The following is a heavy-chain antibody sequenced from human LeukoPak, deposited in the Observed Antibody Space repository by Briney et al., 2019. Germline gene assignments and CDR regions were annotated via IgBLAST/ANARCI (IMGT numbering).Heavy chain of an antibody. CDR3: AGVDSDFWSGYYPSEVGYFDY. Sequence: PSETLSLTCTVSGGSISSSSYYWGWIRQSPGTGLEWIGNIYHSGSTYYNPSLKSRVTISVDTSKNQFSLKLSSVTAADTAVYYCAGVDSDFWSGYYPSEVGYFDYWGQGTLVTVSS. D-gene: IGHD3-3*01. CDR1: GGSISSSSYY. J-gene: IGHJ4*02. V-gene: IGHV4-39*07. CDR2: IYHSGST.